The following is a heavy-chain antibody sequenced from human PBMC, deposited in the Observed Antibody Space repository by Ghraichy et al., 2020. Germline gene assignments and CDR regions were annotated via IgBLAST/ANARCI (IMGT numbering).Heavy chain of an antibody. V-gene: IGHV4-34*01. CDR1: GGSFSGYL. Sequence: SETLSLTCAVYGGSFSGYLWNWIRQPPGKGLEWIGEINHSGSTNYNPSLKSRVTISVDTSKNQFSLKLSSVTAADTALYYCARRKEQLVRVWFDPWGQGTLVTVSS. J-gene: IGHJ5*02. D-gene: IGHD6-6*01. CDR3: ARRKEQLVRVWFDP. CDR2: INHSGST.